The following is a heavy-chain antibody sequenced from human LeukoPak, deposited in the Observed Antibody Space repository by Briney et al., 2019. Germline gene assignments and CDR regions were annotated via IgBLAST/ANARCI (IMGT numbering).Heavy chain of an antibody. J-gene: IGHJ4*02. CDR3: AKAHSYGLGYFDY. D-gene: IGHD5-18*01. V-gene: IGHV3-30*02. CDR1: GFTFSSYG. CDR2: IRYDGSNK. Sequence: GGSLRLSCAASGFTFSSYGMHWVRQAPGKGLEWVAFIRYDGSNKYYADSVKGRFTISRDNSKNTLYLQMNSLRAEDTAVYYCAKAHSYGLGYFDYWGQGTLVTVSS.